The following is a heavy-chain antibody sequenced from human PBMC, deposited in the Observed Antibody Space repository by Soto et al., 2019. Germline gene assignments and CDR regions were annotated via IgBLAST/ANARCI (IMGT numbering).Heavy chain of an antibody. CDR1: GFTFSNFA. CDR3: SKDTSSSTYYVDF. Sequence: GGSLRLSCAASGFTFSNFAMSWVRHAPGKGLEWVSEITGSTGTTYYADSVKGRFIISRDNSKNTVHLQMNSLRAEDTAVYYWSKDTSSSTYYVDFWGKGTTVTGSS. CDR2: ITGSTGTT. D-gene: IGHD2-2*01. J-gene: IGHJ6*03. V-gene: IGHV3-23*01.